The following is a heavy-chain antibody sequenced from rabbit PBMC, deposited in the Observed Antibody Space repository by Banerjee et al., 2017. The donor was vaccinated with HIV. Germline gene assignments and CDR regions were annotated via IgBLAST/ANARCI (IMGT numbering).Heavy chain of an antibody. CDR3: AGDIAGYAGYGYANDL. CDR1: GFSFSSTYY. J-gene: IGHJ4*01. Sequence: QEQLEESGGDLVKPGASLTLTCTASGFSFSSTYYMCWVRQAPGKGLEWIACIYAGSSGSTYYASWVNGRFTIARTASTTVTLQMTTLTAADTAPYLCAGDIAGYAGYGYANDLWGPGTLVTVS. D-gene: IGHD6-1*01. CDR2: IYAGSSGST. V-gene: IGHV1S45*01.